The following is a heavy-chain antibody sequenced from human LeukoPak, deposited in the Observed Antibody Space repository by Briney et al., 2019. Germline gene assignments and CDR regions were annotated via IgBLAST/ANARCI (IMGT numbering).Heavy chain of an antibody. V-gene: IGHV4-39*01. D-gene: IGHD1-26*01. CDR3: ARHSWSPFDAFDF. CDR1: GGSISSSRYY. CDR2: IYYSGST. J-gene: IGHJ3*01. Sequence: SETLSLTCTVSGGSISSSRYYWGWIRQPPGKGLEWIGSIYYSGSTYYNPSLKSRVTISVDTSKNQFSLKLSSVTAADTAVYYCARHSWSPFDAFDFWGQGKMVNVSS.